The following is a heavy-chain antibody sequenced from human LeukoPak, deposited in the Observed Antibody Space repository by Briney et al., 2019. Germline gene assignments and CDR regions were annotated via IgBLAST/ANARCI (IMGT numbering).Heavy chain of an antibody. CDR2: SYYSGSA. Sequence: SETLSLTCTVSGGSISSYYWSWIRQPTGEGRERNAYSYYSGSANYNPSLKSRVTMSIDTSKNQFSLKVSSVTAADTAVYYCARWTTVTRAFDYWGQGTLVTVSS. D-gene: IGHD4-17*01. CDR3: ARWTTVTRAFDY. J-gene: IGHJ4*02. CDR1: GGSISSYY. V-gene: IGHV4-59*12.